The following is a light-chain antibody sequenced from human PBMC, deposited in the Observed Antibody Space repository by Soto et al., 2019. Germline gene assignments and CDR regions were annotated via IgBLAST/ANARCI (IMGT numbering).Light chain of an antibody. J-gene: IGKJ1*01. V-gene: IGKV3-20*01. CDR2: GAS. Sequence: ATLSVSPGERATLSCRASQSVSSSYLAWYQQKPGQAPRLLIYGASSRATGIPDRFSGSGSGTDFTLTISRLEPEDFAVYYCQQYGSSRWTFGQGTKVDIK. CDR1: QSVSSSY. CDR3: QQYGSSRWT.